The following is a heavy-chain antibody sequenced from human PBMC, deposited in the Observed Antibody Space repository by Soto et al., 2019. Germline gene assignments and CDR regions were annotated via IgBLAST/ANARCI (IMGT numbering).Heavy chain of an antibody. CDR2: INAGNGNT. CDR3: ASPSYGSGSYY. J-gene: IGHJ4*02. V-gene: IGHV1-3*01. Sequence: QVQLVQSGAEVKKPGASVKVSCKASGYTFSSYALHWVRQAPGQRLEWMGWINAGNGNTKYSQKFQGRVTFTRDTSESTAYMELSSLRSDDTAVYYCASPSYGSGSYYWGQGTLVTVSS. D-gene: IGHD3-10*01. CDR1: GYTFSSYA.